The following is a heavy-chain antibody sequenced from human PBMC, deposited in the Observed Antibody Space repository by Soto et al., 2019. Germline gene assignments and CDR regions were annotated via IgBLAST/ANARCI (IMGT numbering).Heavy chain of an antibody. CDR1: GYTFSSYA. Sequence: GASVKVSCKASGYTFSSYAISWVRQAPGQRLEWMGWINAGNGNTKYSQKFQGRVTITRDTSASTAYMELSSLRSEDTAVYYCARGLNGYLYYFDYWGQGTLVTVSS. CDR2: INAGNGNT. J-gene: IGHJ4*02. CDR3: ARGLNGYLYYFDY. D-gene: IGHD5-18*01. V-gene: IGHV1-3*01.